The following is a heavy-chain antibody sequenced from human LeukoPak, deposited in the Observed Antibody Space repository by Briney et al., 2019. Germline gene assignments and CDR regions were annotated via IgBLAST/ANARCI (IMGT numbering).Heavy chain of an antibody. Sequence: SETLSLTCTVSGGTISSSSYYWAWIRQPPGKGLEWDASIYYSGTTYYNPSLKTRITITVDTSKYQFSLKLTSVTASDTAVYYCARGPGVSALFNWGKGTLVTVS. CDR2: IYYSGTT. D-gene: IGHD2-8*01. V-gene: IGHV4-39*07. CDR1: GGTISSSSYY. CDR3: ARGPGVSALFN. J-gene: IGHJ4*02.